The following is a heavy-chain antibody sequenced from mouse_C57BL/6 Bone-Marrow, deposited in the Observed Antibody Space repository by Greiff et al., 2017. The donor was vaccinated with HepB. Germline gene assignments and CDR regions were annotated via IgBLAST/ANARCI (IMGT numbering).Heavy chain of an antibody. CDR2: ISSGGSYT. CDR1: GFTFSSYG. J-gene: IGHJ4*01. V-gene: IGHV5-6*01. CDR3: ARHQFYYYAMGC. Sequence: EVKLIESGGDLVKPGGSLKLSCAASGFTFSSYGMSWVRQTPDKRLEWVATISSGGSYTYYPDSVKGRVTISRDNAKNTLYLQMSSLTSEDTAMYYCARHQFYYYAMGCWGKGASVTVSS.